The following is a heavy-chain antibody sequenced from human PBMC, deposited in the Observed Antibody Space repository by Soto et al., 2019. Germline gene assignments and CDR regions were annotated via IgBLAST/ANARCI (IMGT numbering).Heavy chain of an antibody. D-gene: IGHD4-4*01. Sequence: ASVEVSCKASGYTFTSYGISWVRQAPGQGLEWMGWSSAYNGNRNYAQKLQGRVTMTTDTSASTAYMEMRSLRSDDTAVYYCARDRTVTTHYGMDVWGQGTTVTVSS. CDR2: SSAYNGNR. J-gene: IGHJ6*02. V-gene: IGHV1-18*04. CDR1: GYTFTSYG. CDR3: ARDRTVTTHYGMDV.